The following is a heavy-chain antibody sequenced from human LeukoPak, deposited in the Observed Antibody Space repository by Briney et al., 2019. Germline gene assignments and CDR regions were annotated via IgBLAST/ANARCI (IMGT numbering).Heavy chain of an antibody. V-gene: IGHV4-39*01. D-gene: IGHD3/OR15-3a*01. CDR2: IYYSGST. CDR3: ARLFGGLDV. CDR1: GGSISSSSYY. Sequence: SETLSLTCTVSGGSISSSSYYWGWIRQPPGKGLEWIGSIYYSGSTYYNPSLKSRVTISVDTSKNQFSLKLSSVTAADTAVYYCARLFGGLDVWGQGTMVTVSS. J-gene: IGHJ3*01.